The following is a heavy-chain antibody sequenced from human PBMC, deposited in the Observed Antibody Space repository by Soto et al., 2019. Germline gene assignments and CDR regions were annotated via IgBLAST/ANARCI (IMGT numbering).Heavy chain of an antibody. D-gene: IGHD5-18*01. Sequence: SETLSLTCTVSGGSISTAAYSWSRIRQPPGKGLEWIGYIYPSGMPFYNPSLRSRVTISIARSNDQFSLNLKSVTAADTAVYYCARERGGYGLFDSWGQGTLVTVSS. CDR1: GGSISTAAYS. CDR3: ARERGGYGLFDS. J-gene: IGHJ4*02. V-gene: IGHV4-30-2*01. CDR2: IYPSGMP.